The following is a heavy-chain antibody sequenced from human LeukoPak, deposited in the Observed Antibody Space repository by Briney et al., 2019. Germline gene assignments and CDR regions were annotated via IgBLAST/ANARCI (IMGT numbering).Heavy chain of an antibody. CDR1: GYTFIDYY. J-gene: IGHJ5*02. Sequence: ASVKVSCKASGYTFIDYYIHWVRQAPGQGLEWMGWVGPNTGGTYYAQTFQGRVTMTSAASISTVYMELTSLTYDDTAVYYCARGSRFHLQNWFDPWGQGTLITVSS. D-gene: IGHD3-10*01. CDR2: VGPNTGGT. CDR3: ARGSRFHLQNWFDP. V-gene: IGHV1-2*02.